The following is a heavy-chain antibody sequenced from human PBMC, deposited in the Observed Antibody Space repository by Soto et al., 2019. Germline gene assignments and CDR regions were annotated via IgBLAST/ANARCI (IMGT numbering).Heavy chain of an antibody. CDR1: GGSFSGYY. Sequence: SETLSLTCAVYGGSFSGYYWSWIRQPPGKGLEWIGEINHSGSTNYNPTLKSRVTISVDTSKNQFSLKLSSVTAADTAVYYCARHTGTTPFDYWAREPWSPSPQ. V-gene: IGHV4-34*01. J-gene: IGHJ4*02. CDR3: ARHTGTTPFDY. D-gene: IGHD1-1*01. CDR2: INHSGST.